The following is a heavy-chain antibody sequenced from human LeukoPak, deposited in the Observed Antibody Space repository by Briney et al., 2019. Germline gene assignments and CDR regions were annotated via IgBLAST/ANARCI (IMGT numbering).Heavy chain of an antibody. V-gene: IGHV4-39*01. Sequence: SETLSLTCTVSGSSISSSSYYWGWIRQPPGKGLEWIGSIYYSGSTYYNPSLKSRVTISVDTSKNQFSLKLSSVTAADTAVYYCTGRYSSGWPFDYWGQGTLVTVSS. CDR2: IYYSGST. CDR3: TGRYSSGWPFDY. CDR1: GSSISSSSYY. D-gene: IGHD6-19*01. J-gene: IGHJ4*02.